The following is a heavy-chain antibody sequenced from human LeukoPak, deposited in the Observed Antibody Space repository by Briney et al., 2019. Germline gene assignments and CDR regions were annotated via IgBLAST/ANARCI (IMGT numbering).Heavy chain of an antibody. Sequence: SVKVSCKASGGTFSSYAISWVRQAPGQGLEWMGGIIPIFGTANYAQKFQGRVTITTDESTSTAYMELSSLRSEDTAVYYCARGVVPAAIDIFDYWGQGTLVTVSS. J-gene: IGHJ4*02. CDR1: GGTFSSYA. D-gene: IGHD2-2*02. CDR2: IIPIFGTA. V-gene: IGHV1-69*05. CDR3: ARGVVPAAIDIFDY.